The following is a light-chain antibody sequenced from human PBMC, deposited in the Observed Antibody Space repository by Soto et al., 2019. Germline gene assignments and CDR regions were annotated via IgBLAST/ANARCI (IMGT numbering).Light chain of an antibody. CDR3: QQSYSTPHT. CDR2: GAS. Sequence: DIQMTQSPSSLSASVGDRVTITCRASQRISSYLNWYQQKPGKAPKLLIYGASSLQSGVPSRFSGSGSGTDFTLTISSLQHEDFETYYCQQSYSTPHTFGQGTRLESK. J-gene: IGKJ5*01. V-gene: IGKV1-39*01. CDR1: QRISSY.